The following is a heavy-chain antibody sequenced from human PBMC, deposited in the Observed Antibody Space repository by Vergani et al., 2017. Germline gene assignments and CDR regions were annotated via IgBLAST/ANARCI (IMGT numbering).Heavy chain of an antibody. V-gene: IGHV1-69-2*01. J-gene: IGHJ5*02. Sequence: DVQLVQSGAEVKKPGTTVKISCKVSGYTLTDYWMHWVQQAPGKGLEWMGAVDPEDGETVYAEKFQARVTMTRDTSTSTVYMELSSLRSEDTAVYYCARDRRYCSSTSCYVGRDWFDPWGQGTLVTVSS. D-gene: IGHD2-2*01. CDR2: VDPEDGET. CDR1: GYTLTDYW. CDR3: ARDRRYCSSTSCYVGRDWFDP.